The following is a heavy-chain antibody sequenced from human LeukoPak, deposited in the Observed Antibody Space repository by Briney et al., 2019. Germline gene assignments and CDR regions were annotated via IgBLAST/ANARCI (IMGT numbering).Heavy chain of an antibody. J-gene: IGHJ4*01. CDR1: GFTFSSYW. V-gene: IGHV3-7*01. CDR3: ARESFAARWD. CDR2: IKQDGSEK. Sequence: GGSLRLSCAASGFTFSSYWMSWVRQAPGKGLEWVANIKQDGSEKDYVDSVKGRFTISRDNAKDSLYLQMNSLTAEDTAVYYCARESFAARWDWGQGTLVTVSS. D-gene: IGHD6-6*01.